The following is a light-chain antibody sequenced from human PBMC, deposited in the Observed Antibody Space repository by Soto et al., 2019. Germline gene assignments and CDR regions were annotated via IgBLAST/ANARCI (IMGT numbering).Light chain of an antibody. CDR2: GAS. CDR3: QQYGSSPPYT. J-gene: IGKJ2*01. CDR1: HSVSSSY. Sequence: EIVLTQSPGTLSLSPGERATLSCRASHSVSSSYLAWYQQKPGQAPRLLISGASSKATGIPDRFSGSGCGTDFTLTISRLETEDFSVYYCQQYGSSPPYTFGQGTNLEIK. V-gene: IGKV3-20*01.